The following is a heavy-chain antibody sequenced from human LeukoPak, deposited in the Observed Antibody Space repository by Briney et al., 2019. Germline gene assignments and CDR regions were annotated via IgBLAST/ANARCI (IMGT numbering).Heavy chain of an antibody. CDR3: ARGGGGDRPLLFDP. J-gene: IGHJ5*02. Sequence: SETLSLTCAVYGGSFSGYYWSWIRQPPGKGLEWIGEINHSGSTNYNPSLKSRVTISVDTSKNQFSLKLSSVTAADTAVYYCARGGGGDRPLLFDPWGQGTLVTVSS. CDR1: GGSFSGYY. D-gene: IGHD2-21*02. CDR2: INHSGST. V-gene: IGHV4-34*01.